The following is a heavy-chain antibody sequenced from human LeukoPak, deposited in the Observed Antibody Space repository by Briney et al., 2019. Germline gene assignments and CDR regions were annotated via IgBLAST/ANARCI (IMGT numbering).Heavy chain of an antibody. CDR2: IYYTGST. CDR1: GGSLSSYY. Sequence: SETLSLTCTVSGGSLSSYYWSWIRQPPGKGLEWIGYIYYTGSTNYNPSLKSRVTISLDTSKNQFSLSLSSVTAADTAVYYCARQDSGTYLNPLDIWGQGTVVTVSS. V-gene: IGHV4-59*08. D-gene: IGHD1-26*01. J-gene: IGHJ3*02. CDR3: ARQDSGTYLNPLDI.